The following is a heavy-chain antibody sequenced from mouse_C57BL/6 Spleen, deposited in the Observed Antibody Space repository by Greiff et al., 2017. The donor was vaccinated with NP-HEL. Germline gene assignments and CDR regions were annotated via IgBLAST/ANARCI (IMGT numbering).Heavy chain of an antibody. CDR1: GYTFTNYW. Sequence: QVQLQQSGAELVRPGTSVKMSCKASGYTFTNYWIGWAKQRPGHGLEWIGDIYPGGGYTNYNEKFKGKATLTADKSSSTAYMQFSSLTSEDSAIYYCAREEYYGSNRYWYVDVWGTGTTVTVSS. CDR2: IYPGGGYT. J-gene: IGHJ1*03. D-gene: IGHD1-1*01. CDR3: AREEYYGSNRYWYVDV. V-gene: IGHV1-63*01.